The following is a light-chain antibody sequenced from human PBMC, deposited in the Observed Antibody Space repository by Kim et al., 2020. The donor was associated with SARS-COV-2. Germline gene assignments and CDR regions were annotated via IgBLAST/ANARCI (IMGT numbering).Light chain of an antibody. Sequence: ALGQTVTITCQGDSLRSHYPSWYQQKPGQAPRLVISIKNNRPSGIPDRFAGSSSGNTASLTITGAQAEDEADYYCNSRDITGDRLVFGGGTQLTVL. CDR2: IKN. J-gene: IGLJ3*02. CDR1: SLRSHY. CDR3: NSRDITGDRLV. V-gene: IGLV3-19*01.